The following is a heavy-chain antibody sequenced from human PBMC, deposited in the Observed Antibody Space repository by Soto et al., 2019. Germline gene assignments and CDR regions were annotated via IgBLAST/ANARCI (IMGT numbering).Heavy chain of an antibody. J-gene: IGHJ6*02. CDR2: VYYTGST. CDR1: GGSVTSGSYY. D-gene: IGHD2-15*01. V-gene: IGHV4-61*01. Sequence: SETLSLTCTFSGGSVTSGSYYWIWIRQPPGKGVDWIGYVYYTGSTQCNPSLKSRVTMLVDTSKNQFSLRLSSVTAADTAIYYCARACSGGSCYRDTYYYYGMDVWGQGTTVTVSS. CDR3: ARACSGGSCYRDTYYYYGMDV.